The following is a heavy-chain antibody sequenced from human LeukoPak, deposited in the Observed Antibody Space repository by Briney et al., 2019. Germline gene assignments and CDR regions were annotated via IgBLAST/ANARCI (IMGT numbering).Heavy chain of an antibody. V-gene: IGHV3-43*01. CDR2: ISWDGGST. D-gene: IGHD3-16*01. CDR3: AKEGAQGAFDI. CDR1: KFTFNNYA. Sequence: GGSLRLSCAASKFTFNNYAMHWVRQAPGKGLEWVSLISWDGGSTYYADSVKGRFTISRDNSKNSLYLQMNSLRTEDTALYYCAKEGAQGAFDIWGQGTMVTVSS. J-gene: IGHJ3*02.